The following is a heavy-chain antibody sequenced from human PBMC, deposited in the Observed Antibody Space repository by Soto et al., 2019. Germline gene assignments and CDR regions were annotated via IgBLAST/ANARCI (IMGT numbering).Heavy chain of an antibody. D-gene: IGHD5-18*01. CDR3: ARLHTAMLFYFDY. CDR1: GYSFTSYW. V-gene: IGHV5-51*01. CDR2: IYPGDSDT. Sequence: PGESLKISCKGSGYSFTSYWIGWVRQMPGKGLEWMGIIYPGDSDTRYSPSFQGQVTISADKSISTAYLPWSSLKASDTAMYYCARLHTAMLFYFDYWGQGTLVTASS. J-gene: IGHJ4*02.